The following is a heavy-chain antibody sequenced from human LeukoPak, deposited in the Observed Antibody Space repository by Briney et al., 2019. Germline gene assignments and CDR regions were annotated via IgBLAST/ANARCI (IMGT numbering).Heavy chain of an antibody. Sequence: SETLSLTCTVSGGSISSSSYYWGWLRQPPGKGLEWIGKIYYSGSTYCNPSLKSRVTISVDTSKNQFSLKLSSVTAADTAVYYCARHSGYYYGDFDYWGQGTLVTVSS. D-gene: IGHD3-22*01. CDR1: GGSISSSSYY. V-gene: IGHV4-39*01. CDR2: IYYSGST. J-gene: IGHJ4*02. CDR3: ARHSGYYYGDFDY.